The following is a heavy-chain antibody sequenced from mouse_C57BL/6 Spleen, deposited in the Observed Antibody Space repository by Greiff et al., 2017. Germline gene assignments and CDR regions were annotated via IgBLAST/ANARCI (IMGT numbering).Heavy chain of an antibody. CDR3: ARDGYDWYFDV. J-gene: IGHJ1*03. Sequence: EVQLQQSGPELVKPGASVKIPCKASGYTFTDYNMDWVKQSHGKSLEWIGRIDPNSGGTKYNEKFKSKATLTVDKPSSTAYMQLSSLTSEDSAVYYCARDGYDWYFDVWGTGTTVTVSS. CDR2: IDPNSGGT. V-gene: IGHV1-18*01. CDR1: GYTFTDYN. D-gene: IGHD2-2*01.